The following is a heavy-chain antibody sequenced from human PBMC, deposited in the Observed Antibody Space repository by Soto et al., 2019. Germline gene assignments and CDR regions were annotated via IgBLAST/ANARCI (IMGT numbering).Heavy chain of an antibody. CDR3: ARWRAVARYGMDV. CDR1: GGSISSGSYY. D-gene: IGHD6-19*01. V-gene: IGHV4-39*01. J-gene: IGHJ6*02. CDR2: IYYSGST. Sequence: ETLSLTFTVSGGSISSGSYYWGWIRGPPGKGLEWIGSIYYSGSTYYNPSLKSRVTISVDTSKNQFSLKLSSVTAADTAVYYCARWRAVARYGMDVWGQGPTVTVPS.